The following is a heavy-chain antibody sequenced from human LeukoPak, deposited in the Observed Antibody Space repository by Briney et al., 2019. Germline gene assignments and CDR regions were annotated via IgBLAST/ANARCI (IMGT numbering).Heavy chain of an antibody. D-gene: IGHD4-17*01. CDR3: ANEIRPNDY. CDR1: GFSFSSHA. V-gene: IGHV3-23*01. Sequence: PGRSLRLSCATSGFSFSSHAMTWVRQAPGKGLEWLSAISISGDDTYYADSVKGGFTISRDNSKNTLYLQMNSLSADDTAMYYCANEIRPNDYWGQGTLVTVSS. J-gene: IGHJ4*02. CDR2: ISISGDDT.